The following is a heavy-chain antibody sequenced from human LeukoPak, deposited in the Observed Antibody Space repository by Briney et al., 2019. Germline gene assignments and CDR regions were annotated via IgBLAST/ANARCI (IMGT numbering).Heavy chain of an antibody. CDR1: GYTFSDYY. CDR2: INPNSGDT. D-gene: IGHD3-10*01. V-gene: IGHV1-2*02. CDR3: ARVRAGGMVRGVISQYYYYYMDV. J-gene: IGHJ6*03. Sequence: ASVKVSCKTSGYTFSDYYIHWIRQAPGQGLEWVGWINPNSGDTDYAQKFQGRVTVTRDTSISTAHMELGRLRSDDTAVYYCARVRAGGMVRGVISQYYYYYMDVWGKGTTVTISS.